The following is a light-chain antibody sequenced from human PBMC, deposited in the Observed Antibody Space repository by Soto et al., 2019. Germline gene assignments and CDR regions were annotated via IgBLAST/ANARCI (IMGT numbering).Light chain of an antibody. CDR2: ENN. Sequence: QSVLTQPASVSASPGQKVTISCSGSSSDIGRNYVSWYQHLPGTATNLIIYENNKPPSGITHRLSGSKSGSSATLGITGLQNGDEADYYCGTWDSSLTTYVFGPGTKVTVL. CDR1: SSDIGRNY. V-gene: IGLV1-51*02. CDR3: GTWDSSLTTYV. J-gene: IGLJ1*01.